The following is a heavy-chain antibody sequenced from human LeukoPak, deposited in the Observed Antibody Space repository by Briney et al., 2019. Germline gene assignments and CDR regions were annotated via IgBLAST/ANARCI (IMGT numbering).Heavy chain of an antibody. V-gene: IGHV3-53*01. CDR3: AGDHYDILTGYLWFL. D-gene: IGHD3-9*01. CDR1: GFTVSSNY. CDR2: IYSGGST. Sequence: GGSLRLSCAASGFTVSSNYMSWVRQAPGKGLEWVSVIYSGGSTYYADSVKGRFTISRDNSKNTLYLQMNSLRAEDTAVYYCAGDHYDILTGYLWFLWGQGTLVTVSS. J-gene: IGHJ4*02.